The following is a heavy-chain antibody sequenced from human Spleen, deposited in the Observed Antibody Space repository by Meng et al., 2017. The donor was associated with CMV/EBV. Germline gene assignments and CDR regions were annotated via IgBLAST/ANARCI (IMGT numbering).Heavy chain of an antibody. J-gene: IGHJ3*02. CDR2: IYSGGST. CDR3: ARDLQAYCGGDCYHDAFDI. CDR1: GFTVSSNY. Sequence: GESLKISCAASGFTVSSNYMSWVRQAPGKGLEWVSVIYSGGSTYYADSVKGRFTISRDNAKNSLYLQMNSLRAEDTAVYYCARDLQAYCGGDCYHDAFDIWGQGTMVTVSS. V-gene: IGHV3-53*01. D-gene: IGHD2-21*01.